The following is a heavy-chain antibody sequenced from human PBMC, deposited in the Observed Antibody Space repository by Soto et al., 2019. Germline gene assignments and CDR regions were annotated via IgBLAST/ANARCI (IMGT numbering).Heavy chain of an antibody. CDR1: GFIFSSYG. D-gene: IGHD3-10*01. V-gene: IGHV3-30*18. CDR2: ISYDGSNK. Sequence: GGSLRLSCAASGFIFSSYGMHWVRQAPGKGLEWVAVISYDGSNKYYAESVKGRFIISRDKSENTLYLQMNSLRAEDTAVYYCAKDLGAGKPYYYYAMDDWGQGTTVTVSS. CDR3: AKDLGAGKPYYYYAMDD. J-gene: IGHJ6*02.